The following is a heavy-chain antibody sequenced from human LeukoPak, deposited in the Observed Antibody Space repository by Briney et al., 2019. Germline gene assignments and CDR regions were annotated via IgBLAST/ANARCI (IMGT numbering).Heavy chain of an antibody. CDR2: IYYSGST. Sequence: SETLSLTCSLSGGSISSYYWSWIRQFPGKGLDWIGYIYYSGSTNYNPSLKTRVTILVDTSKNQFSLKLSSVTAADTAVYYCARWGSNMAREKGDHWGQGTLVTVSS. J-gene: IGHJ4*02. D-gene: IGHD3-10*01. CDR1: GGSISSYY. V-gene: IGHV4-59*08. CDR3: ARWGSNMAREKGDH.